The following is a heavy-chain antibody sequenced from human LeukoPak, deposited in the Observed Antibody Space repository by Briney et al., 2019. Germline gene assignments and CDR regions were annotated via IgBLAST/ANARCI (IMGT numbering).Heavy chain of an antibody. Sequence: SETLSLTCTVSGGSISSYYWNWFRQPPGRGLEWIGYIYYSGSTNYNPSLKSRVTISIDTSRTQFSLKLSSVTAADTAVYYCARHYSDSSGYYNGPNYYGMDVWGQGTTVTVSS. D-gene: IGHD3-22*01. J-gene: IGHJ6*02. V-gene: IGHV4-59*08. CDR2: IYYSGST. CDR1: GGSISSYY. CDR3: ARHYSDSSGYYNGPNYYGMDV.